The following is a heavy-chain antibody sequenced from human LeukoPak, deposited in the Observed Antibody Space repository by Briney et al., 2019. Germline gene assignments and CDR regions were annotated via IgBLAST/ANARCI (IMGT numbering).Heavy chain of an antibody. CDR1: GFTFSSYS. D-gene: IGHD5-18*01. J-gene: IGHJ4*02. CDR2: ISSSSTNI. CDR3: ARNQGYSRV. Sequence: GGSLRLPCAASGFTFSSYSMNWVRQAPGKGLEWVSSISSSSTNIYYADSMKGRFTISRDNAKKSLYLQMDSLRAEDTAVYYCARNQGYSRVWGQGTLVTVSS. V-gene: IGHV3-21*01.